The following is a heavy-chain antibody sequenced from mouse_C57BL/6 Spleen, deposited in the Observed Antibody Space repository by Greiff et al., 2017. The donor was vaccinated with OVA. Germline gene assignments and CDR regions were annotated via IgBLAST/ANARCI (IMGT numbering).Heavy chain of an antibody. Sequence: EVQLLESGGGLVQPGGSMKLSCVASGFTFSNYWMNWVRQSPEKGLEWVAQIRLKSDNYATHYAESVKGRFTISRDDSKSSVYLQMNNLRAEDTGIYYCTEGNYDFWYFDVWGTGTTVTVSS. CDR2: IRLKSDNYAT. CDR3: TEGNYDFWYFDV. D-gene: IGHD2-1*01. CDR1: GFTFSNYW. V-gene: IGHV6-3*01. J-gene: IGHJ1*03.